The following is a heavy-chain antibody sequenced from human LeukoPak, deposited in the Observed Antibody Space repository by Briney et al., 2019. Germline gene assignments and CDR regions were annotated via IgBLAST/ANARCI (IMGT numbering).Heavy chain of an antibody. CDR1: GFTFDDYG. J-gene: IGHJ4*02. Sequence: TGGSLRLSCAASGFTFDDYGMSWVRQAPGKGLEWVSGINWNGGSTGYADSVKGRFTISRDNAKNSLYLQMNSLRAEDTALYYCAGGGQYCSGGSCLDYWGQGTLVTVSS. D-gene: IGHD2-15*01. CDR2: INWNGGST. V-gene: IGHV3-20*04. CDR3: AGGGQYCSGGSCLDY.